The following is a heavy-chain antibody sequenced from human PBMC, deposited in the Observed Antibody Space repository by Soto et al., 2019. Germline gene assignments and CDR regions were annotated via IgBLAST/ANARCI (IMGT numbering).Heavy chain of an antibody. CDR3: ARDPTGGYDAFDI. CDR2: IYYSGST. D-gene: IGHD3-22*01. J-gene: IGHJ3*02. CDR1: GGSISSGGYY. V-gene: IGHV4-31*03. Sequence: QVQLQESGPGLVKPSQTLSLTCTVSGGSISSGGYYWSWIRQHPGKGLEWIGYIYYSGSTYYNPSLKSRVTXSXDXXKNQFSLKLSSVTAADTAVYYCARDPTGGYDAFDIWGQGTMVTVSS.